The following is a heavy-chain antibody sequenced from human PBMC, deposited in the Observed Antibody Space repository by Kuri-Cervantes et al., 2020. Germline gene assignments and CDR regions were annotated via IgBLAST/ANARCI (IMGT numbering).Heavy chain of an antibody. V-gene: IGHV1-18*01. CDR3: ARGSPPEAPWVFGMDV. CDR2: ISAYNGNT. D-gene: IGHD1-26*01. CDR1: GYTFTSYG. J-gene: IGHJ6*02. Sequence: ASVKVSCKASGYTFTSYGISWVRQAPGQGLEWMGWISAYNGNTNYAQKLRGRVTMTTDTSTSTAYMELRSLRSDDTAVYYCARGSPPEAPWVFGMDVWGQGTTVTVSS.